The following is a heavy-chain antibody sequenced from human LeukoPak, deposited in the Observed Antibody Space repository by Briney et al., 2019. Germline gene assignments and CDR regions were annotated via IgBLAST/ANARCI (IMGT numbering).Heavy chain of an antibody. CDR1: VGTFSSYA. J-gene: IGHJ4*02. D-gene: IGHD3-16*01. Sequence: ASVNVSCMASVGTFSSYAISWVRQAPGQGLEWMGGIIPIFGTANYAQKFQGRVTITADESTSTAYMELSSLRSEDTAVYYCARDSRDLGGTNDYWGQGTLVTVSS. V-gene: IGHV1-69*13. CDR3: ARDSRDLGGTNDY. CDR2: IIPIFGTA.